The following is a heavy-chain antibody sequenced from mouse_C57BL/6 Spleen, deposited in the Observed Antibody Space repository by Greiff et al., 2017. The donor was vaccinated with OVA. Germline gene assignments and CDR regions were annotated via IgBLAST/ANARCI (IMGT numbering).Heavy chain of an antibody. V-gene: IGHV1-20*01. CDR1: GYSFTGYF. CDR2: INPYNGDT. D-gene: IGHD1-1*01. Sequence: EVQRVESGPELVKPGDSVKISCKASGYSFTGYFMNWVMQSHGKSLEWIGRINPYNGDTFYNQKFKGKATLTVDKSSSTAHMELRSLTSEDSAVYYCAYGKGDYWGQGTSVTVSS. CDR3: AYGKGDY. J-gene: IGHJ4*01.